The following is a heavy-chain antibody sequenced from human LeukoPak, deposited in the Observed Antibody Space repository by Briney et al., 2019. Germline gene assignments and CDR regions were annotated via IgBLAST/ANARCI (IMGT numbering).Heavy chain of an antibody. CDR3: ARGPHYDILTGYYTNAFDI. CDR2: ISGSGGST. Sequence: GGSLRLSCAASGFTFSSYAMSWVRQAPGKGLEWVSAISGSGGSTYYADSVKGRFTISRDNSKNTLYLQMNSLRAEDTAVYYCARGPHYDILTGYYTNAFDIWGQGTMVTVSS. D-gene: IGHD3-9*01. V-gene: IGHV3-23*01. CDR1: GFTFSSYA. J-gene: IGHJ3*02.